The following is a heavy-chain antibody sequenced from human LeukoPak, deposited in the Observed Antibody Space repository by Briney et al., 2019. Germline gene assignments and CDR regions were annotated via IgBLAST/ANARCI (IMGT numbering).Heavy chain of an antibody. CDR2: IIPIFGIA. Sequence: SVKVSCKASGGTFSSYAISWVRQAPGQGLEWMGRIIPIFGIANYAQKFQGRVTITADESTSTAYMELSSLRSEDTAVYYCARDPSIAAAAINWFDPWGQGTLVTVSS. J-gene: IGHJ5*02. V-gene: IGHV1-69*15. D-gene: IGHD6-13*01. CDR1: GGTFSSYA. CDR3: ARDPSIAAAAINWFDP.